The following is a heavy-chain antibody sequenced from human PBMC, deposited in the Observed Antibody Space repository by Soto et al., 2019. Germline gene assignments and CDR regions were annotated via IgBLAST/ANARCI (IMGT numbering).Heavy chain of an antibody. Sequence: PFPPTSLPNTVDGDSSSCACDRLIRKPQPTGKGLESIANIYYDGNTYNNPSIKSRVTISLDTFKNQSSLRLNSVTAADTAVYFCFKSNIAPRNFMPPFDYWGLGTLVTVSS. CDR2: IYYDGNT. J-gene: IGHJ4*02. V-gene: IGHV4-39*05. CDR3: FKSNIAPRNFMPPFDY. CDR1: GDSSSCACDR. D-gene: IGHD6-6*01.